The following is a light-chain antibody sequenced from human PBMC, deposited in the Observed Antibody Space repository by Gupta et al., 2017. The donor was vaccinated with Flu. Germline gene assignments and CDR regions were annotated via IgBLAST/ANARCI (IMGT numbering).Light chain of an antibody. CDR2: TAS. CDR1: QGVSYW. J-gene: IGKJ1*01. V-gene: IGKV1-12*01. CDR3: QQGNSFPPT. Sequence: DIQLTQSPSSVSASVGDRVTITCRASQGVSYWLAWYQQKPGKAPKLLIHTASSLQRGVPSRFSGSGFGPDYTLTITSLQPEDFATYFCQQGNSFPPTFGQGTKVEIK.